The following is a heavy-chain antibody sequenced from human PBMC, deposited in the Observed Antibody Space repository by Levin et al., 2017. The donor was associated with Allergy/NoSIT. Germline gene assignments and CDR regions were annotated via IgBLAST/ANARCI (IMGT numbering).Heavy chain of an antibody. Sequence: ASVKVSCKASGYTFTSYYMHWVRQAPGQGLEWMGIINPSGGSTSYAQKFQGRVTMTRDTSTSTVYMELSSLRSEDTAVYYCASSYCGGDCFNGQGVWFDPWGQGTLVTVSS. CDR3: ASSYCGGDCFNGQGVWFDP. D-gene: IGHD2-21*02. J-gene: IGHJ5*02. CDR2: INPSGGST. CDR1: GYTFTSYY. V-gene: IGHV1-46*01.